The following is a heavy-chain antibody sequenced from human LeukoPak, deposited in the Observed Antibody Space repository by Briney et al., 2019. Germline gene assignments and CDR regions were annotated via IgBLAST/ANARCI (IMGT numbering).Heavy chain of an antibody. D-gene: IGHD3-16*02. CDR2: INHSGST. V-gene: IGHV4-34*01. CDR3: ARGEQLSSGYAFDI. Sequence: SETLSLTCAVYGGSFSGYYWSWIRQPPGKGLEWIGEINHSGSTNYNPSLKSRVTMSVDTSKNQFSLKLSSVTAADTAVYYCARGEQLSSGYAFDIWGQGTMVTVSS. CDR1: GGSFSGYY. J-gene: IGHJ3*02.